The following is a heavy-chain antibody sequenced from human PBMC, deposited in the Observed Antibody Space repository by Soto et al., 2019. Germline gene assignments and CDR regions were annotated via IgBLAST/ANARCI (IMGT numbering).Heavy chain of an antibody. J-gene: IGHJ6*03. D-gene: IGHD3-3*01. Sequence: VGSLRLSCAASGFTFSSYAMSWVRQAPGKGLEWVSAISGSGGSTYYADSVKGRFTISRDNSKNTLYLQMNSLRAEDTAVYYCAKDGRSITIFGVVINYYYMDVWGKGATVPVSS. CDR1: GFTFSSYA. V-gene: IGHV3-23*01. CDR3: AKDGRSITIFGVVINYYYMDV. CDR2: ISGSGGST.